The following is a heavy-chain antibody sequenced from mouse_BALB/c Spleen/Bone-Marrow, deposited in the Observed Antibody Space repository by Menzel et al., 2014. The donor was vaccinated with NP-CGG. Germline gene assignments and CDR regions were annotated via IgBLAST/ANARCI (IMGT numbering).Heavy chain of an antibody. Sequence: QLQQSAAELARPGASVKMSCKASGYTFTSYTMHWVKQRPGQGLEWIGYINPSSGYTEYNQKFKDKTTLTADKSSSTAYMQLSSLTSEDSAVYYCARDGYGAMDYWGQGTSVTVSS. V-gene: IGHV1-4*02. CDR1: GYTFTSYT. D-gene: IGHD2-2*01. J-gene: IGHJ4*01. CDR3: ARDGYGAMDY. CDR2: INPSSGYT.